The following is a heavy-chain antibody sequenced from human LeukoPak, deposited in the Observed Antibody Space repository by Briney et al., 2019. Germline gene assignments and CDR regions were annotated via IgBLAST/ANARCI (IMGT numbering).Heavy chain of an antibody. V-gene: IGHV3-74*01. CDR1: GFSFSSYW. Sequence: GGSLRLSCATSGFSFSSYWMHWVRQAPGKGLVWVARIKYDGSSTNYADSVKGRFTISRDNSKNTLYLQMSSLRAEDTAVYYCAKDTWGYCSSTSCYTLDYYYYMDVWGKGTTVTVSS. CDR2: IKYDGSST. D-gene: IGHD2-2*02. CDR3: AKDTWGYCSSTSCYTLDYYYYMDV. J-gene: IGHJ6*03.